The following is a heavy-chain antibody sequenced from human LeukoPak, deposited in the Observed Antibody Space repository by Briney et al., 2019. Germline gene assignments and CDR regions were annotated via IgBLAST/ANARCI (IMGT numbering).Heavy chain of an antibody. Sequence: GGSLRLSCAASGFTVSSNYMSWVRQAPGKGLGWVSVIYSGGSTYYADSVKGRYTISRGNSKNTLYLQMNSLRAEDTAVYYCARDYYDSSGAGSLWGQGTLVTVSS. D-gene: IGHD3-22*01. CDR1: GFTVSSNY. V-gene: IGHV3-66*02. CDR3: ARDYYDSSGAGSL. J-gene: IGHJ4*02. CDR2: IYSGGST.